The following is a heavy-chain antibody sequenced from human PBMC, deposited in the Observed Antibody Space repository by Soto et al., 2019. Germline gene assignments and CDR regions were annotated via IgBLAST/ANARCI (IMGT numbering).Heavy chain of an antibody. Sequence: SETLSLSCTVSGGSISSSSYYWGWIRQPPGKGLEWIGSIYYSGSTYYNPSLKSRVTISVDTSKNQFSLKLSSVTAADTAVYYCARRRLDSSSWYQSPYYYYYGMDVWGQGTTVTVSS. CDR1: GGSISSSSYY. CDR3: ARRRLDSSSWYQSPYYYYYGMDV. D-gene: IGHD6-13*01. J-gene: IGHJ6*02. CDR2: IYYSGST. V-gene: IGHV4-39*01.